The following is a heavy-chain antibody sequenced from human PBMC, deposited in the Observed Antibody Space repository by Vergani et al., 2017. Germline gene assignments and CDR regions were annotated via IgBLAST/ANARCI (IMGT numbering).Heavy chain of an antibody. J-gene: IGHJ4*02. Sequence: QVQLVQSGAEVKKPGSSVKVSCKASGGTFSSYAISWVRQAPGQGLEWMGRIIPILGTANYAQKFQGRVTITADESTSTAYMELSSLRSEETAVYYCARDRYSSSWYWGDFDYWGQGTLVTVSS. CDR1: GGTFSSYA. CDR2: IIPILGTA. CDR3: ARDRYSSSWYWGDFDY. D-gene: IGHD6-13*01. V-gene: IGHV1-69*11.